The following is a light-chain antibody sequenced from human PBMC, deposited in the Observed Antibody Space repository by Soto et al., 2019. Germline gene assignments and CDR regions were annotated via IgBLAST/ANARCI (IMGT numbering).Light chain of an antibody. CDR2: GAS. CDR1: QSVSTN. CDR3: QQYNKWPPHT. V-gene: IGKV3-15*01. Sequence: EIVMTQSPATLSVSPGERATLSCRASQSVSTNLAWYQQKPGQAPRLLIYGASTRATGIPARFGGGGSGTEFTLTISSLQSEDFAVYYCQQYNKWPPHTFGQGTKLEIK. J-gene: IGKJ2*01.